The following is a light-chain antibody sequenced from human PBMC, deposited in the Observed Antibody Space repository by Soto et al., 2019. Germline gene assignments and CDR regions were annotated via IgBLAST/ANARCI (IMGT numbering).Light chain of an antibody. V-gene: IGLV2-8*01. Sequence: QSVLTQPPSASGSPGQSVTTSCTGTSSDIGAYNYVSWFQHHPGKAPKLIIFEVSKRPSGVPDRFSGSKSGTTASLTISGLQDEEEANHYCNSYKTLSNRVFGTGTKVTV. J-gene: IGLJ1*01. CDR1: SSDIGAYNY. CDR3: NSYKTLSNRV. CDR2: EVS.